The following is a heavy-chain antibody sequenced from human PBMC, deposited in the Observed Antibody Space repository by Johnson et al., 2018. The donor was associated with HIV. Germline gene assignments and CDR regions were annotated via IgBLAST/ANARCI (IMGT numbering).Heavy chain of an antibody. D-gene: IGHD3-16*02. V-gene: IGHV3-74*03. J-gene: IGHJ3*02. CDR2: IDPEGRGT. CDR1: GSSFSTYW. CDR3: AREHSRVIYNDAFDI. Sequence: VQLVESGGRLVQPGGSLRPSCAASGSSFSTYWMHWVRRVPGKVLVWVSRIDPEGRGTTYVDSVKGRFTVSRDNAKNSLFLQMDSLRAEDTAVYYCAREHSRVIYNDAFDIWGQGTMVTVSS.